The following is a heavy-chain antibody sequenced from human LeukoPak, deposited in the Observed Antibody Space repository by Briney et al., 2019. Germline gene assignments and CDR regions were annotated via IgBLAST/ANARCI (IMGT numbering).Heavy chain of an antibody. V-gene: IGHV1-69*04. CDR2: IIPIFGIA. D-gene: IGHD2-2*01. CDR1: GGTFSSYA. Sequence: SVKVSCKASGGTFSSYAISWVRQAPGQGLEWMGRIIPIFGIANHAQKFQGRVTITADKSTSTAYMELSSLRSEDTAVYYCARGPAAMGYYYYGMDVWGQGTTVTVSS. CDR3: ARGPAAMGYYYYGMDV. J-gene: IGHJ6*02.